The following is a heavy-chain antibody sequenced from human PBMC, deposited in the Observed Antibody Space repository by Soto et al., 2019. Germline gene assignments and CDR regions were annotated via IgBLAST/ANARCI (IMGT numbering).Heavy chain of an antibody. V-gene: IGHV3-74*01. CDR3: AREGWPLLQTGMDV. CDR2: INSDGSST. D-gene: IGHD2-15*01. CDR1: GFTFSNYW. J-gene: IGHJ6*02. Sequence: GSLRLSCAASGFTFSNYWMHWVRQAPGKGLVWVSRINSDGSSTSYADSVKGRFTISRDNTKNSLYLQMHSLRDEDTAVYYCAREGWPLLQTGMDVWGQGTTVTVSS.